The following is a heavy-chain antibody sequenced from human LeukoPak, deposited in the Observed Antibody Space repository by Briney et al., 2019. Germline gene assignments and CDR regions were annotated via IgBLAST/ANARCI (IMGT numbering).Heavy chain of an antibody. Sequence: SETLSLTCPVSGGSISSYYWSWIRQPPGKGLEWIGYIYYSGSTNYNPSLKSRVTISVDTSKNQFSLKLSSVTAANTAVYYCARVGIAARPGYMDVWGKGTTVTVS. V-gene: IGHV4-59*01. CDR2: IYYSGST. CDR3: ARVGIAARPGYMDV. J-gene: IGHJ6*03. CDR1: GGSISSYY. D-gene: IGHD6-6*01.